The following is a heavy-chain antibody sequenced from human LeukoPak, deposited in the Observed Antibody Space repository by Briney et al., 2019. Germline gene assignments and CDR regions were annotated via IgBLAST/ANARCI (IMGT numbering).Heavy chain of an antibody. Sequence: GGSLRLSCAASGFTFSSYEMNWVRQAPGKGLEWVSYISSSGSTIYYADSVKGRFTISRDNAKNSLYLQMNSLRAEDTAVYYCVRGCTSTSCYDYWGQGTLVTVSS. V-gene: IGHV3-48*03. D-gene: IGHD2-2*01. CDR2: ISSSGSTI. J-gene: IGHJ4*02. CDR1: GFTFSSYE. CDR3: VRGCTSTSCYDY.